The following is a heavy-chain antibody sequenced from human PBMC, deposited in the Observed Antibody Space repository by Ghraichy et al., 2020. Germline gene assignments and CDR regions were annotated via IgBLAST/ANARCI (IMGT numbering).Heavy chain of an antibody. V-gene: IGHV3-23*01. D-gene: IGHD4-17*01. CDR3: AKVSGDYVGPFDY. J-gene: IGHJ4*02. CDR1: GFPFNLFA. CDR2: LSGNGGNT. Sequence: GESLNISCVASGFPFNLFAMSWVRQAPGKGLEWVSGLSGNGGNTYDADSVKGRFTISSANSKNTLYLQMNSLRAADTAIYYCAKVSGDYVGPFDYWGQGTLVTVSS.